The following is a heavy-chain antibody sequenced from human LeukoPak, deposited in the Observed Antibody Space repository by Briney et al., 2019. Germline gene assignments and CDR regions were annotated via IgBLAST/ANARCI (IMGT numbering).Heavy chain of an antibody. CDR1: GFTFGDYA. D-gene: IGHD7-27*01. Sequence: RSLRLSCTGSGFTFGDYAMSWVRQAPGKGLGWVGFIRSKAYGGTTEYAASVKGRFTISRDDSKSIAYLQMNSLRAEDTAVYYCAGELTGGAFDIWGQGTMVTVSS. V-gene: IGHV3-49*04. J-gene: IGHJ3*02. CDR2: IRSKAYGGTT. CDR3: AGELTGGAFDI.